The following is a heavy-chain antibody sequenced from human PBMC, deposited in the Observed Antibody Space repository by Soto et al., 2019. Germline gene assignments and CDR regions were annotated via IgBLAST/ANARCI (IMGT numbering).Heavy chain of an antibody. J-gene: IGHJ6*02. Sequence: PGGSLRLSCAASGFTFSSYAMSWVRQAPGKGLEWVSAISGSGGSTYYADSVKGRFTISRDNSKNTLYLQMNSLRAEDTAVYYCARDGPYCSGGICHPLYYYYYGMDGRAQRTTVTGSS. CDR1: GFTFSSYA. CDR2: ISGSGGST. CDR3: ARDGPYCSGGICHPLYYYYYGMDG. V-gene: IGHV3-23*01. D-gene: IGHD2-15*01.